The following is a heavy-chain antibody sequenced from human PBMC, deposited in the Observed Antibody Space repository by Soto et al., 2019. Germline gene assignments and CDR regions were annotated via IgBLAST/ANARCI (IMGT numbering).Heavy chain of an antibody. CDR1: GYTFTSYD. J-gene: IGHJ3*02. CDR3: ARGGQYCSGGSCYSFDAFDI. CDR2: MNPNSGNT. Sequence: QVQLVQSGAEVKKPGASVKVSCKASGYTFTSYDINWVRQAPGQGLEWMGWMNPNSGNTGYAPKFQGRVTMTSNTTRSTAYMELSRLRSEDTAVYYCARGGQYCSGGSCYSFDAFDIWGQGTMVTVSS. D-gene: IGHD2-15*01. V-gene: IGHV1-8*01.